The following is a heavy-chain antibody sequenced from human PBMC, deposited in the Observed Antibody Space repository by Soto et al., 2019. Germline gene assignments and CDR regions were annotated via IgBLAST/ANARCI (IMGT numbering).Heavy chain of an antibody. CDR1: EFTFDDYG. CDR2: INWNGGST. CDR3: ARLSGYSSGWFDY. Sequence: GGSLRLSCAASEFTFDDYGMSWVRQAPGKGLEWVSGINWNGGSTEYADSVKGRFTISRDNAKNSLYLQMNSLRAEDTALYYCARLSGYSSGWFDYWGQGTLVTVSS. V-gene: IGHV3-20*04. D-gene: IGHD6-19*01. J-gene: IGHJ4*02.